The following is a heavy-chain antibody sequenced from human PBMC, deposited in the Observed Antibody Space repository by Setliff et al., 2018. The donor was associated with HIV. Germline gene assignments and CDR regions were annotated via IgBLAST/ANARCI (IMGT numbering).Heavy chain of an antibody. CDR1: GFTFSSAW. V-gene: IGHV3-23*01. J-gene: IGHJ4*02. CDR2: ISGSGGTT. Sequence: PGGSLRLSCAASGFTFSSAWMGWVRQAPAKGLEWVANISPDISGSGGTTYYADSVKGRFTISRDNSKNTLYLQMNSLRAEDTAVYYCAKEPAIWTSTYLDYWGQGTLVTVSS. D-gene: IGHD2-2*01. CDR3: AKEPAIWTSTYLDY.